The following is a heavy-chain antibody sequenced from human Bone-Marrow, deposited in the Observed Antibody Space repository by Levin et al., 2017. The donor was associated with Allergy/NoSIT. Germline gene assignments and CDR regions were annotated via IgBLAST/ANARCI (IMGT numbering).Heavy chain of an antibody. CDR2: INAGNGNT. V-gene: IGHV1-3*01. CDR3: ARDRHDYGDYVIARPDNWFDP. CDR1: GYTFTSYA. D-gene: IGHD4-17*01. Sequence: ASVKVSCKASGYTFTSYAMHWVRQAPGQRLEWMGWINAGNGNTKYSQKFQGRVTITRDTSASTAYMELSSLRSEDTAVYYCARDRHDYGDYVIARPDNWFDPWGQGTLVTVSS. J-gene: IGHJ5*02.